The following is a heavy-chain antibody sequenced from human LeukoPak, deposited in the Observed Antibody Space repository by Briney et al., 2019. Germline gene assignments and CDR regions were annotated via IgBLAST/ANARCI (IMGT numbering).Heavy chain of an antibody. J-gene: IGHJ4*02. Sequence: SETLSLTCTVSGGSISSYYWSCIRQPPGKGPEWIGYIHYSGSTNYNPSLQSRVTISADTSKNQFPLKLSAVPAADTAVYFCARATTVTPYYFDQWGQGTLVTVSS. D-gene: IGHD4-17*01. CDR1: GGSISSYY. CDR2: IHYSGST. V-gene: IGHV4-59*08. CDR3: ARATTVTPYYFDQ.